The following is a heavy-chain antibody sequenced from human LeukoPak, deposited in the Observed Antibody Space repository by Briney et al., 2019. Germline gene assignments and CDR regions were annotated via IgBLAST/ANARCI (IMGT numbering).Heavy chain of an antibody. CDR2: INPSGGST. V-gene: IGHV1-46*04. D-gene: IGHD1-26*01. J-gene: IGHJ3*02. Sequence: GASVKVSCKASGYTFTSYYMHWVRQAPGQGLEWMGIINPSGGSTTYAQKLQGRVTVTRDTSTSTVYMELSSLRSEDTAVYYCARLVGSSHAFDIWGQGTMVTVSS. CDR1: GYTFTSYY. CDR3: ARLVGSSHAFDI.